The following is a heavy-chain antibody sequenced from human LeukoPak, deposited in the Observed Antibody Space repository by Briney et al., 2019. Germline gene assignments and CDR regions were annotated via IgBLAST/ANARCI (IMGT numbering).Heavy chain of an antibody. V-gene: IGHV4-61*02. Sequence: SETLSLTCTVSGGSISSGSYYWSWIRQPAGKGLEWIGRIYTSGSTNYNPSLKSRVTISVDTSKNQFSLKLSSVTAADTAVYYCARTLLPAASNNWFDPWGQGTPVTVSS. CDR1: GGSISSGSYY. CDR2: IYTSGST. CDR3: ARTLLPAASNNWFDP. D-gene: IGHD2-2*01. J-gene: IGHJ5*02.